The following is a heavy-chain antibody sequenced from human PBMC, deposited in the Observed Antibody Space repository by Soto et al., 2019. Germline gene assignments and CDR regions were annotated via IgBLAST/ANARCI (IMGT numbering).Heavy chain of an antibody. Sequence: GVSLRLSCAASGFTFSSYSMNWVRQAPGKGLEWVSSISSSSSYIYYADSVKGRFTISRDNAKNSLYLQMNSLRAEDTAVYYCARDQPGYSYGYGLGYWGQGTLVTVYS. J-gene: IGHJ4*02. D-gene: IGHD5-18*01. CDR1: GFTFSSYS. V-gene: IGHV3-21*01. CDR2: ISSSSSYI. CDR3: ARDQPGYSYGYGLGY.